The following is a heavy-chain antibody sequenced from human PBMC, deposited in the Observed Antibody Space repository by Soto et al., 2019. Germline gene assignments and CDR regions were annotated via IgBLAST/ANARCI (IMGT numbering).Heavy chain of an antibody. D-gene: IGHD2-15*01. CDR2: IIPIFGTA. CDR1: GGTLGSYA. CDR3: ARGSSYHPIDY. V-gene: IGHV1-69*13. J-gene: IGHJ4*02. Sequence: ASVKVSCKASGGTLGSYAMSWVRQAPGQGLEWMGGIIPIFGTANYAQKFQGRVTITADESTSTAYMELSSLRSEDTAVYYCARGSSYHPIDYWGQGTLVTVSS.